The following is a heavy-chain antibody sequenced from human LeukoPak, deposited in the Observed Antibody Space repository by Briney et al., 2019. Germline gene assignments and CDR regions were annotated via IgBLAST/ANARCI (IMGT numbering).Heavy chain of an antibody. Sequence: GGSLGLSCAASGFTFRTSAMTWVRQAPGKGLEWVSAISASGGSTYYADSMKGRFTISRDNSKNTLYLQMNSLRAEDTAVYYCAKERTSSGYFDYWGQGTLVTVSS. CDR2: ISASGGST. J-gene: IGHJ4*02. D-gene: IGHD6-19*01. CDR3: AKERTSSGYFDY. V-gene: IGHV3-23*01. CDR1: GFTFRTSA.